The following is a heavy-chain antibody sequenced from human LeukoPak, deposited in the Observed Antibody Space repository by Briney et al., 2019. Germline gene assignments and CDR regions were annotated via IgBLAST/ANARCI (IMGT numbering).Heavy chain of an antibody. CDR1: GYTFTSYD. V-gene: IGHV1-8*01. D-gene: IGHD6-13*01. J-gene: IGHJ4*02. CDR3: ARGRGGSWYLLRSALYYFDY. CDR2: MNPNSGNT. Sequence: ASVKVSCKASGYTFTSYDINWVRQATGQGLEWMGWMNPNSGNTGYAQKFQGRVTMTRNTSISTAYMELSSLRSEDTAVYYCARGRGGSWYLLRSALYYFDYWGQGTLVTVSS.